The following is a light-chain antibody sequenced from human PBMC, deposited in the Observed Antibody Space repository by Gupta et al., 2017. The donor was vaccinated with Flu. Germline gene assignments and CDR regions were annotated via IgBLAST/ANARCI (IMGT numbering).Light chain of an antibody. Sequence: QSVLTQPPSASGTPGQRVTISSSGSSSNIGSNTVNCYQQLPGTTPKLLIYSNNQRPSGVPDRFSGSKSGTSASLAISGLQAEDEADYYCAAWDDSLNGPVFGGGTKLTVL. V-gene: IGLV1-44*01. CDR1: SSNIGSNT. CDR3: AAWDDSLNGPV. CDR2: SNN. J-gene: IGLJ3*02.